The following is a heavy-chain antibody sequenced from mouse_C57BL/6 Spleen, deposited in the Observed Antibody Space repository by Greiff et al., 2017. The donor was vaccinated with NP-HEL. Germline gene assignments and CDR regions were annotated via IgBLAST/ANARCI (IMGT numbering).Heavy chain of an antibody. J-gene: IGHJ2*01. D-gene: IGHD2-1*01. CDR1: GFNIKDDY. CDR2: IDPGNGDT. CDR3: TTGGHYGKEGGDY. Sequence: EVMLVESGAELVRPGASVKLSCTASGFNIKDDYMHWVKQRPEQGLEWIGWIDPGNGDTEYASKFQGKATITADTSSNTAYLQLSSLTSEDTAVYYCTTGGHYGKEGGDYWGQGTTLTVSS. V-gene: IGHV14-4*01.